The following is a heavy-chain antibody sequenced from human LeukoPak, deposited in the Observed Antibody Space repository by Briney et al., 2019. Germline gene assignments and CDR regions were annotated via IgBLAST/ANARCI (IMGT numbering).Heavy chain of an antibody. D-gene: IGHD6-13*01. CDR2: INDRGST. CDR1: GDSVRSYY. CDR3: VRDSRYGSGWFEDGLDF. J-gene: IGHJ6*02. Sequence: TSEILSLTCTVSGDSVRSYYWSWIRQPPGQGLEWLGHINDRGSTNYNPSLQGRVTISIDMSKNQFSLKVNSVTAADTAVYYCVRDSRYGSGWFEDGLDFWGQGTTVTVSS. V-gene: IGHV4-59*02.